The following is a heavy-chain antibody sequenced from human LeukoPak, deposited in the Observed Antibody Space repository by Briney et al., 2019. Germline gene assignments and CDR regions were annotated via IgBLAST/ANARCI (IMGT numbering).Heavy chain of an antibody. V-gene: IGHV4-59*01. CDR3: ARGITMVRGVPFFDY. CDR2: IYYSGST. Sequence: PSETLSLTCTVSGGSISSYYWSWIRQPPGKGLEWIGYIYYSGSTNYNPSLKSRVTISVDTSKNQISLKLSSVTAADTAVYYCARGITMVRGVPFFDYWGQGTLVTVSS. J-gene: IGHJ4*02. D-gene: IGHD3-10*01. CDR1: GGSISSYY.